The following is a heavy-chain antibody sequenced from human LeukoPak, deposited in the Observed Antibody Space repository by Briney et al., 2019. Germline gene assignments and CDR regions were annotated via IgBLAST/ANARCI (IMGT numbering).Heavy chain of an antibody. Sequence: GGSLRLSCAASGFTFSSYAMSWVRQAPGKGLEWVSGISASASGTYYADSVKGRFTISRDKSKNTLFLQMNSLRAEDTAVYYCARGPGAWPSYFDYWGQGTLVTVSS. CDR2: ISASASGT. V-gene: IGHV3-23*01. J-gene: IGHJ4*02. CDR1: GFTFSSYA. CDR3: ARGPGAWPSYFDY.